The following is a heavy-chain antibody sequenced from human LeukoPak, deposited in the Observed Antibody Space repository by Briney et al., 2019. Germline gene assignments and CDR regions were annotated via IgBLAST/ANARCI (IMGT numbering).Heavy chain of an antibody. J-gene: IGHJ2*01. CDR3: ARDQAFTATYTQYWYFDL. Sequence: EASVTVSCKASGGTFSRYGISWVRQAPGQGLEWMGRIIPISGTANYAQRFQGRVTISADKSTSTAYMELASLKSEDTAVYFCARDQAFTATYTQYWYFDLWGRGTLVTVSS. D-gene: IGHD4-11*01. V-gene: IGHV1-69*06. CDR1: GGTFSRYG. CDR2: IIPISGTA.